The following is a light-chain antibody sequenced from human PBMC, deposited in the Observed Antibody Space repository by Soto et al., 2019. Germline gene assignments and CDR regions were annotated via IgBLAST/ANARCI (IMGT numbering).Light chain of an antibody. CDR1: QSVLYSSNNKNY. Sequence: DIVMTQSPDSLAVSLGERATINCKSSQSVLYSSNNKNYLAWYQQKPGQPPKLLIYWASTRESGVPDRFSGSGSGTDFTLTISSLQAEDFAVYYCQQYGSFGQGTKVDIK. CDR3: QQYGS. V-gene: IGKV4-1*01. CDR2: WAS. J-gene: IGKJ1*01.